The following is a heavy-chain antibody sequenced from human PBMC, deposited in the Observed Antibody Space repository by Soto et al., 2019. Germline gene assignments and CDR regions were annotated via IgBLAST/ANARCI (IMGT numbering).Heavy chain of an antibody. Sequence: EVQLLESGGGLVQPGGSLRLSCAASGFTFSSYAMSWVRQAPGKGLEWVSAISGSGGSTYYADSVKGRFTISRDNSKNTLYLQMNSLRAEDTAVYYCAKFPYYYGSGSLSMDVWGQGTTVTVSS. J-gene: IGHJ6*02. CDR3: AKFPYYYGSGSLSMDV. D-gene: IGHD3-10*01. V-gene: IGHV3-23*01. CDR2: ISGSGGST. CDR1: GFTFSSYA.